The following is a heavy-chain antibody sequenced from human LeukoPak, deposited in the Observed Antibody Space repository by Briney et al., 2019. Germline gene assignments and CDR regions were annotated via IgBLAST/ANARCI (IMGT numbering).Heavy chain of an antibody. CDR1: GFTFSSYS. J-gene: IGHJ4*02. Sequence: GGSLRLSCAASGFTFSSYSMNWVRQAPGKGLEWVSYISGSSSTIYYADSVKGRFTISRDNAKNSLYLQMNSLRAEDTAVYYCATDLDYWGQGTLVTVSS. CDR3: ATDLDY. V-gene: IGHV3-48*01. CDR2: ISGSSSTI.